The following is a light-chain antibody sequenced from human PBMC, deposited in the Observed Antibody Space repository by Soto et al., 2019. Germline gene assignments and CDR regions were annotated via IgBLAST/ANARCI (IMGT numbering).Light chain of an antibody. J-gene: IGKJ1*01. Sequence: AIQMTQSPSSLSASVGDRVTITCRASQDIRNELGWYQQKPGKAPRLLIYAASTLQSGVPSRFSGSGSGADFTLTISRLQPEEFASYYCLQDYSYPRTFGLGTRWIS. CDR2: AAS. CDR1: QDIRNE. V-gene: IGKV1-6*02. CDR3: LQDYSYPRT.